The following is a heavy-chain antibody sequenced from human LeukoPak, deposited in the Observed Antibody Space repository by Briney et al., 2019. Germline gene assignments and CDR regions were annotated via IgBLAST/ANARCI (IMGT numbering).Heavy chain of an antibody. J-gene: IGHJ4*02. CDR1: GFTFSSYA. Sequence: GALRLSCAASGFTFSSYAMSWVRQAPGKGLEWVSAISGSGGSTYYADSVKGRFTISRDNSKNTLCLQMNSLRAEDTAVYYCAKGRNEGWYVDYWGQGTLVTVSS. V-gene: IGHV3-23*01. CDR2: ISGSGGST. D-gene: IGHD6-19*01. CDR3: AKGRNEGWYVDY.